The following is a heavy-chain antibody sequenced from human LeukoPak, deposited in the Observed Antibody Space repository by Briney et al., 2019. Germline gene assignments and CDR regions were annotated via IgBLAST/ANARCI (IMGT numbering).Heavy chain of an antibody. V-gene: IGHV4-39*01. J-gene: IGHJ6*03. CDR2: VHYTGGT. CDR3: ARLGYYAYYMDV. Sequence: PSETLSLTCTVSGGSIKTNTNYWGWIRQSPGKGMEWIASVHYTGGTYYNPSLRSRVTISADTSKNQFSLKLSSVTAADTAVYYCARLGYYAYYMDVWGKGTTVTVSS. D-gene: IGHD3-10*01. CDR1: GGSIKTNTNY.